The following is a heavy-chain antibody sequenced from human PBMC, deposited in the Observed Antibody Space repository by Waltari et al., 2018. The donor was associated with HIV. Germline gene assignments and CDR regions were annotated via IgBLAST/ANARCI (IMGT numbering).Heavy chain of an antibody. J-gene: IGHJ4*02. CDR3: ARVPGFSSGVFEY. D-gene: IGHD6-19*01. CDR2: IYSTGSA. CDR1: GGSISSSY. Sequence: QVQLQESGPGLVKPSETLSLTCTVSGGSISSSYWSWIRQPPEKGLEWIGYIYSTGSANYNPSLKTRVNMSVDTSKNQFSLNLTSVTAADTAVYYCARVPGFSSGVFEYWGQGTLVTVSS. V-gene: IGHV4-59*13.